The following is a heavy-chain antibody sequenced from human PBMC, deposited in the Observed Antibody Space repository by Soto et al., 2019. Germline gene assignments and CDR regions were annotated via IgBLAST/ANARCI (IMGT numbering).Heavy chain of an antibody. CDR2: IYFSGTT. D-gene: IGHD3-3*01. V-gene: IGHV4-61*03. CDR3: ARVPTDFWSGYSNWFDP. Sequence: QWTGLEWIGYIYFSGTTNYNPSLKSRVTISGDTSKNLFSLRLSSVTAADTAVYYCARVPTDFWSGYSNWFDPWGQGTLVTVSS. J-gene: IGHJ5*02.